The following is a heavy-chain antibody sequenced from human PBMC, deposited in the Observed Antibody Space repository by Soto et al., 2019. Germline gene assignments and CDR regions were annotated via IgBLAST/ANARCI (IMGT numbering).Heavy chain of an antibody. D-gene: IGHD3-22*01. V-gene: IGHV3-23*01. J-gene: IGHJ4*02. Sequence: GGSLRLSCAASGFTFSSYAMSWVRQAPGKGLEWVSAISGSGGSTYYADSVKGRFTISRDNSKNTLYLQMNSLRAEDTAVYYCAKDPGRITMIVVDPDYWGQGTLVTVSS. CDR3: AKDPGRITMIVVDPDY. CDR2: ISGSGGST. CDR1: GFTFSSYA.